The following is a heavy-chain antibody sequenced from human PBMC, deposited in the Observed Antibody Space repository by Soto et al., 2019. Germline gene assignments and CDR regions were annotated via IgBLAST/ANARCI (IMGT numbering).Heavy chain of an antibody. Sequence: SETLSLTCTVSGYSITSGSYWGWIRQSPGKGPEWIASIYHGGTTFYNPSLKSRVTVSVDTSNNQFSLKLRSVTAADTAVYYCARDTVMVVAGSTFDYWGHGTLVTVSS. CDR2: IYHGGTT. J-gene: IGHJ4*01. CDR1: GYSITSGSY. V-gene: IGHV4-38-2*02. D-gene: IGHD6-19*01. CDR3: ARDTVMVVAGSTFDY.